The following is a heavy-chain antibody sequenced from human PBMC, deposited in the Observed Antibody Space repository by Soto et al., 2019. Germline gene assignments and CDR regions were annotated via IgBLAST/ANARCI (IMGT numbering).Heavy chain of an antibody. Sequence: ASVKVSCKASGYTFTSYAMHWVRQAPGQRLEWMGWINAGNGNTKYSQKFQGRVTITRDTSASTAYMELSSLRSEDTAVYYCARGWTGTTGFDYWGHGTLVTVSS. D-gene: IGHD1-1*01. J-gene: IGHJ4*01. CDR3: ARGWTGTTGFDY. CDR2: INAGNGNT. V-gene: IGHV1-3*01. CDR1: GYTFTSYA.